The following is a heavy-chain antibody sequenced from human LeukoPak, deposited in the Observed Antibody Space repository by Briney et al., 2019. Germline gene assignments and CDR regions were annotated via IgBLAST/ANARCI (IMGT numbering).Heavy chain of an antibody. D-gene: IGHD3-10*01. CDR1: GFSFDDYA. CDR3: AKSLLWFGELSHGPSIDY. Sequence: GGSLRLSCAASGFSFDDYAMHWVRQAPGKGLEWVAGISWNSGSIDYVDSVKGRFTISRDNSKNTLYLQMNSLRAEDTAVYYCAKSLLWFGELSHGPSIDYWGQGTLVTVSS. CDR2: ISWNSGSI. J-gene: IGHJ4*02. V-gene: IGHV3-9*01.